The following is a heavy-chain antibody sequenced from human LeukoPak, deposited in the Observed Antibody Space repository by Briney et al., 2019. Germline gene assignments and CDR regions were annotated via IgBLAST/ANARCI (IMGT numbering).Heavy chain of an antibody. Sequence: ASVKISCKASGYTFTSYGISWVRQAPGQGLEWMGWISAYNGNTNYAQKLQGRVTMTTDTSTSTAYMELRSLRSDDTAVYYCARGGYYDSSGYYSPYDYWGQGTLVTVSS. V-gene: IGHV1-18*01. CDR3: ARGGYYDSSGYYSPYDY. D-gene: IGHD3-22*01. CDR1: GYTFTSYG. J-gene: IGHJ4*02. CDR2: ISAYNGNT.